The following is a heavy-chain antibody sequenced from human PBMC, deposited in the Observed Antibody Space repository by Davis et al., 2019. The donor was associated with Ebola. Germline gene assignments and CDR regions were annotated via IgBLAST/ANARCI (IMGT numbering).Heavy chain of an antibody. Sequence: SETLSLTCTVSGDSISSYYWSWVRQPPGKGLEWIGYMYYSGSTNYNPSLKSRVTISVDTSKNQFSLKLSSVTAADTAVYYCARDYYSSSWYPWFDPWGQGTLVTVSS. CDR3: ARDYYSSSWYPWFDP. CDR2: MYYSGST. J-gene: IGHJ5*02. CDR1: GDSISSYY. D-gene: IGHD6-13*01. V-gene: IGHV4-59*01.